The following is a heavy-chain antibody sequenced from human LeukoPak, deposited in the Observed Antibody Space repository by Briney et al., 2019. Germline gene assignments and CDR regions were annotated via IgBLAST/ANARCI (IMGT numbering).Heavy chain of an antibody. J-gene: IGHJ4*02. D-gene: IGHD3-10*01. Sequence: GSLRLSCAASGFTFSSYDMHWVRQATGKGLEWVSAIGTAGDTYYPGSVKGRFTISRENAKNSLYLQMNSLRAGDTAVYYCARGYYGSGSPDYWGQGTLVTVSS. CDR2: IGTAGDT. V-gene: IGHV3-13*01. CDR1: GFTFSSYD. CDR3: ARGYYGSGSPDY.